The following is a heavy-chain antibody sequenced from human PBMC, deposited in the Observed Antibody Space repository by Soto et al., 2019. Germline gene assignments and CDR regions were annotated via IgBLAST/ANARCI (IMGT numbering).Heavy chain of an antibody. V-gene: IGHV4-59*01. D-gene: IGHD1-1*01. CDR1: GGSISSYY. J-gene: IGHJ6*04. Sequence: QVQLQESGPGLVKPSETLSLTCTVSGGSISSYYWSWIRQPPGKGLEWIGYISYTGNTTYITNYNPSLRRRVTTPVDMSNNPFSLRVTSVTAADTAVYYCASSTSRQVPPKDVWGKGTTVTVSS. CDR2: ISYTGNTTYIT. CDR3: ASSTSRQVPPKDV.